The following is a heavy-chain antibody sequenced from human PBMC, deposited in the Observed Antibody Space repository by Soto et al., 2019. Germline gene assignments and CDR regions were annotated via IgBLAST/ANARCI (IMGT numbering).Heavy chain of an antibody. CDR2: IKEDGSEK. V-gene: IGHV3-7*01. CDR3: AREKIFRVLPHHFMDV. J-gene: IGHJ6*02. Sequence: GGSLRLSCAASGFIFSSYWMTWVRQAPGKGLEWVANIKEDGSEKFYADSVKGRFTISRDKAKNTVHLQMNSLRAEDTAVYYCAREKIFRVLPHHFMDVCGQGTKVTVSS. D-gene: IGHD3-16*01. CDR1: GFIFSSYW.